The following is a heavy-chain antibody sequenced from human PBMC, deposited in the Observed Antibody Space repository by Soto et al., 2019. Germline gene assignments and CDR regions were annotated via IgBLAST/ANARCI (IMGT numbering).Heavy chain of an antibody. CDR3: ARGGAYYYYGMDV. CDR1: GASVSNGNSY. V-gene: IGHV4-61*01. J-gene: IGHJ6*02. Sequence: QVQLQESGPGLVKPSETLSLTCTVSGASVSNGNSYWSWIRQPPGKGLEWIGYTYYSGSTNYNPSLKSRVTISVDTSKNQFSLRLSSVTAADTAVYYCARGGAYYYYGMDVWGQGTTVTVSS. CDR2: TYYSGST.